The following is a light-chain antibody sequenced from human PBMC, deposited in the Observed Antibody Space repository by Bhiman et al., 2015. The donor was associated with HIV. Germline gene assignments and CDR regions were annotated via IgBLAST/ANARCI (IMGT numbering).Light chain of an antibody. V-gene: IGLV1-51*02. CDR3: GTWDSSLSAGGV. CDR2: ENN. Sequence: SLLTQPPSVSAAPGQKVTISCSGSSSNIGNNYVSWYQQLPGTAPKLLIYENNKRPSGIPDRFSGSKSGTSATLGITGLQTGDEADYYCGTWDSSLSAGGVFGTGTKVTVL. J-gene: IGLJ1*01. CDR1: SSNIGNNY.